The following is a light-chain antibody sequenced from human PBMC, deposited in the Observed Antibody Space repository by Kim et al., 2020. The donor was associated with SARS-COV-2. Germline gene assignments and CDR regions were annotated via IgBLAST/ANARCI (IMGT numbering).Light chain of an antibody. CDR2: YDT. V-gene: IGLV3-21*04. CDR1: NIGTKS. CDR3: QVWDSSSDHPV. Sequence: PGKTDKITGGGNNIGTKSVHWYQQKPGQAPVMVIFYDTDRPSGIPERVSGSNSGNTATLTISRAEAGDEADYYCQVWDSSSDHPVFGGGTQLTVL. J-gene: IGLJ3*02.